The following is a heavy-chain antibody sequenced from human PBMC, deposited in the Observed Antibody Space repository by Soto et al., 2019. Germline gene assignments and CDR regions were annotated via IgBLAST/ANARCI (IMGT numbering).Heavy chain of an antibody. CDR2: VSTYNGNT. CDR3: ARNAYCGGDCHKYHFDY. Sequence: GASVKVSCKASGYSFTSYGISWVRQAQAPGRGLEWMGWVSTYNGNTHFAQNLQDRVTMTTDTSTSTAYMELGSLTSDDTGVYYCARNAYCGGDCHKYHFDYWGQGTLVTVSS. J-gene: IGHJ4*02. CDR1: GYSFTSYG. V-gene: IGHV1-18*04. D-gene: IGHD2-21*02.